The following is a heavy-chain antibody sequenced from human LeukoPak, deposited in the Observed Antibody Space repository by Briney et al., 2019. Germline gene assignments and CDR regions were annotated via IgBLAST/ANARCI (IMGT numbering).Heavy chain of an antibody. CDR1: GGSISSGGYY. D-gene: IGHD2-2*01. CDR2: IYHSGST. Sequence: SETLSLTCTVSGGSISSGGYYWSWIRQPPGKGLEWIGYIYHSGSTYYNPSLKSRVTILVDRSKNQFSLKLSSVTAADTAVYYCARGQGFQQGYQLLTTFDPWGQGTLVTVSS. V-gene: IGHV4-30-2*01. CDR3: ARGQGFQQGYQLLTTFDP. J-gene: IGHJ5*02.